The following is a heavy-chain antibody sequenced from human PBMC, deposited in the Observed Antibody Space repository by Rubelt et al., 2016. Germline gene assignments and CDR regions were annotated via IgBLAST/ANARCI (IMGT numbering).Heavy chain of an antibody. Sequence: QVQLQQWGAGLLKPSETLSLTCAVSGGSISSGGYYWSWIRQHPGKGLEWIGYIYFSGSTYYNPSLKRRLTISVDTSKNQFSRKLSSVTAADTAVYYCARVKKNSLYFYYMDVWGKGATVTVSS. J-gene: IGHJ6*03. CDR3: ARVKKNSLYFYYMDV. D-gene: IGHD3-9*01. CDR2: IYFSGST. CDR1: GGSISSGGYY. V-gene: IGHV4-31*11.